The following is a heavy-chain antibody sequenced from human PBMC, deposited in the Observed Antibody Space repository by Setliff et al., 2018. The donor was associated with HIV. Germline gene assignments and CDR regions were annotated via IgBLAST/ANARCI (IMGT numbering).Heavy chain of an antibody. CDR2: VSYTGNT. CDR1: GGSVINDGYN. CDR3: AREVLPVIGGRGWFDP. D-gene: IGHD1-26*01. V-gene: IGHV4-31*03. J-gene: IGHJ5*01. Sequence: SETLSLTCNVSGGSVINDGYNWCWIRQRPGKGLQWIACVSYTGNTYHNPSLKSRLTILVHTSKSYFTLSLTSVTAADAAVYFCAREVLPVIGGRGWFDPWGQGTLVTVSS.